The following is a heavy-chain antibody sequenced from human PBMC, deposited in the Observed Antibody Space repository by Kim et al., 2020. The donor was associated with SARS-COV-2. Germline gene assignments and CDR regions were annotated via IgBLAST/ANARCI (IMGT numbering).Heavy chain of an antibody. D-gene: IGHD3-9*01. V-gene: IGHV4-34*01. J-gene: IGHJ6*02. CDR1: GGSFSGYY. Sequence: SETLSLTCAVYGGSFSGYYWSWIRQPPGKGLEWIGEINHSGSTNYNPSLKSRVTISVDTSKNQFSLKLSSVTAADTAVYYCARGPRKYYDILTGYFRGGMDVWGQGTTVTDSS. CDR3: ARGPRKYYDILTGYFRGGMDV. CDR2: INHSGST.